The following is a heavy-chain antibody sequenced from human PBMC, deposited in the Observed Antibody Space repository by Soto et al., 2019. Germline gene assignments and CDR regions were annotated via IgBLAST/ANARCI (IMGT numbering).Heavy chain of an antibody. D-gene: IGHD3-10*01. V-gene: IGHV1-18*01. J-gene: IGHJ5*02. Sequence: QVQLVQSGGEVKKPGASVKVSCKASGYTFTNYGISWVRQAPGQGLEWMGWINVYNGNTKYAQKVQGRVTMTTDTSTSTADMELRSLRSDDTAVYYCARGVGSGSYYNQYNWFDPWCQGTLVTVSS. CDR2: INVYNGNT. CDR1: GYTFTNYG. CDR3: ARGVGSGSYYNQYNWFDP.